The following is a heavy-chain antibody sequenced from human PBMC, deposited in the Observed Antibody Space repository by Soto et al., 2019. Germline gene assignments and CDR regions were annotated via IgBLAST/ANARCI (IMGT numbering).Heavy chain of an antibody. V-gene: IGHV3-49*03. Sequence: SLRLSCTASGFTFGDYAMSWFRQAPGKGLEWVGFIRSQTYGGATDYAASVKGRFTISRDDSKSIAFLQMNSLKTEDTAVYYCARGRTTTDHWGHGILVTVSS. CDR3: ARGRTTTDH. D-gene: IGHD1-1*01. J-gene: IGHJ5*02. CDR2: IRSQTYGGAT. CDR1: GFTFGDYA.